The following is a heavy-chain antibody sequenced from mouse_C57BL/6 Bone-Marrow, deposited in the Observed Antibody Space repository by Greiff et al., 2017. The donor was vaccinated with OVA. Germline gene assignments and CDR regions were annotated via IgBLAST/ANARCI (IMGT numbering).Heavy chain of an antibody. D-gene: IGHD1-1*01. V-gene: IGHV1-69*01. CDR3: SPLLCYGSSPYYFDY. Sequence: VQLQQPGAELVMPGASVKLSCKASGYTFTSYWMHWVKQRPGQGLEWIGEIDPSDSYTNYNQKFKGKSTLTVDKSSSTAYMQLSSLTSEDSAVYYCSPLLCYGSSPYYFDYWGQGTTLTVSS. J-gene: IGHJ2*01. CDR2: IDPSDSYT. CDR1: GYTFTSYW.